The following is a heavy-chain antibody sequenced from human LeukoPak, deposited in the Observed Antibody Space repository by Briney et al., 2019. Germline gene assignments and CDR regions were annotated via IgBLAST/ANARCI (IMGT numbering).Heavy chain of an antibody. CDR3: ASGTKSASWFDP. CDR1: GGTFSSYA. V-gene: IGHV1-69*04. J-gene: IGHJ5*02. CDR2: IIPILGIA. D-gene: IGHD1-26*01. Sequence: SVKVSCKASGGTFSSYATSWVRQAPGQGLEWMGRIIPILGIANYAQKFQGRVTITADKSTSTAYMELSSLRSEDTAVYYCASGTKSASWFDPWGQGTLVTVSS.